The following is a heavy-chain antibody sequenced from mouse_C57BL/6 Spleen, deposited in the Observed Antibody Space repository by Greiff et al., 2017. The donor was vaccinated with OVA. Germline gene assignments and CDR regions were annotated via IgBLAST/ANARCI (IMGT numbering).Heavy chain of an antibody. CDR1: GYAFSSSW. V-gene: IGHV1-82*01. Sequence: QVQLKESGPELVKPGASVKISCKASGYAFSSSWMNWVKQRPGKGLEWIGRIYPGDGDTNYNGKFKGKATLTADKSSSTAYMQLSSLTSEDSAVYFCARSDLLWDFDYWGQGTTLTVSS. CDR2: IYPGDGDT. J-gene: IGHJ2*01. D-gene: IGHD2-1*01. CDR3: ARSDLLWDFDY.